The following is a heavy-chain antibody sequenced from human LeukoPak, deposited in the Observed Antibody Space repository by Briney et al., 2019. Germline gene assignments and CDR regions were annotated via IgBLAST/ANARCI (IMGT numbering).Heavy chain of an antibody. J-gene: IGHJ4*02. V-gene: IGHV3-64D*06. D-gene: IGHD1-26*01. CDR3: VKDGVGANFDY. Sequence: GSLRLSCSASGFIFSNYAVHWVRQAPGKGLEYVSAISSNGDSTYYADSVKGRLTISRDNSKNTLYLQMSSLRAEDTAVYYCVKDGVGANFDYWGQGTLVTVSS. CDR1: GFIFSNYA. CDR2: ISSNGDST.